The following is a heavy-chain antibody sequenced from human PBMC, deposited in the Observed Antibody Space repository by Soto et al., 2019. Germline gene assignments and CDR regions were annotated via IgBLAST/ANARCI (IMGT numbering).Heavy chain of an antibody. V-gene: IGHV4-59*12. CDR2: IYYSGST. CDR1: GGSISSYY. D-gene: IGHD6-6*01. Sequence: SETLSLTCTVSGGSISSYYWSWIRQPPGKGLEWIGYIYYSGSTYYNPSLKSRVTISVDTSKNQFSLKLSSVTAADTAVYYCARIWGIAARQGPLTFDFWGQGTLVTVSS. CDR3: ARIWGIAARQGPLTFDF. J-gene: IGHJ4*02.